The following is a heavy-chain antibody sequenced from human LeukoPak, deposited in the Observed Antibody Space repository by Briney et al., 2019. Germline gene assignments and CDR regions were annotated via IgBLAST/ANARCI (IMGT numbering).Heavy chain of an antibody. Sequence: GGSLTLSCTVSGFSVSNYWMRWVRQAPGKGLEWVASIDKNGREKRYVDSVEGRFTISRDNAANSVYLQMTSMGAEDTAVYYCATYTQNFGAPGTDYWGQGTLVTVSS. CDR3: ATYTQNFGAPGTDY. D-gene: IGHD3-10*01. J-gene: IGHJ4*02. V-gene: IGHV3-7*01. CDR2: IDKNGREK. CDR1: GFSVSNYW.